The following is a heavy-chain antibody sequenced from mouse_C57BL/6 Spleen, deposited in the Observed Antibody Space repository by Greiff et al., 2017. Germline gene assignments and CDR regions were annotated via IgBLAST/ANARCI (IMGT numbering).Heavy chain of an antibody. Sequence: EVKVEESGGGLVQPGGSLSLSCAASGFTFTDYYMSWVRQPPGKALEWLGFIRNKANGYTTEYSASVKGRFTISRDNSQSILYLQMNALRAEDSATYYCARYNGPTGGFAYWGQGTLVTVSA. D-gene: IGHD1-1*01. CDR2: IRNKANGYTT. CDR3: ARYNGPTGGFAY. CDR1: GFTFTDYY. V-gene: IGHV7-3*01. J-gene: IGHJ3*01.